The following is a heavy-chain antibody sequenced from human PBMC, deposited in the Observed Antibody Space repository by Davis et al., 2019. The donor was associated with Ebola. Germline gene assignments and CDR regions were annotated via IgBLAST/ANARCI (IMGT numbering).Heavy chain of an antibody. V-gene: IGHV1-2*06. J-gene: IGHJ5*02. CDR1: GYTFTAYY. Sequence: ASVKVSCKASGYTFTAYYLHWVRQAPGQGLEWMGRINPNSGGTNYAQKFQGRVTMTRDTSISTAYMELSRLRSDDTAVYYCARERWELLGGAFDPWGQGTLVTVSS. CDR3: ARERWELLGGAFDP. D-gene: IGHD1-26*01. CDR2: INPNSGGT.